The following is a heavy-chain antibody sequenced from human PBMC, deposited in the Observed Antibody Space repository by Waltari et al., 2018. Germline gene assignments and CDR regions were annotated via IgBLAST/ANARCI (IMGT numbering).Heavy chain of an antibody. V-gene: IGHV3-21*01. CDR2: IDRTNYI. J-gene: IGHJ5*02. D-gene: IGHD2-15*01. CDR3: AREGGYCSGGSCRWFDP. Sequence: EVQLVESGGGLVKPGGSLRLSCAASGSAFSTYAMNWVRQAPGKGLEWVSSIDRTNYIDYADSVKGRFTISRDNAKNSLYLQMNSLRAEDTAVYFCAREGGYCSGGSCRWFDPWGQGTLVTVSS. CDR1: GSAFSTYA.